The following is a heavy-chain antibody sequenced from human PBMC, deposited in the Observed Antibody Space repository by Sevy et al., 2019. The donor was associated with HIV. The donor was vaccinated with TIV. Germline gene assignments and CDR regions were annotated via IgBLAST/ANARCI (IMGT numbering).Heavy chain of an antibody. CDR1: GYSFTAYW. Sequence: GESLKISCKGSGYSFTAYWIDWVRQVPGKGLEWMGTIYPGDSETRYSPPVQGQVTISADKSLTTAYLQWSSLKASDTAVYYCAGPTGLKVGIDFGTLDIWGQGTMVTVSS. J-gene: IGHJ3*02. CDR3: AGPTGLKVGIDFGTLDI. D-gene: IGHD4-17*01. V-gene: IGHV5-51*01. CDR2: IYPGDSET.